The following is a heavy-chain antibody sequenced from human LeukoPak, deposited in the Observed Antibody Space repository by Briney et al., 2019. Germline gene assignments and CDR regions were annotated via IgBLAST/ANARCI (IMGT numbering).Heavy chain of an antibody. CDR1: GFTFSNAW. CDR2: IKSKSDGGTT. J-gene: IGHJ4*02. V-gene: IGHV3-15*07. D-gene: IGHD3-10*01. CDR3: TTLVVRGVIIDY. Sequence: PGGSLRLSCAASGFTFSNAWMNWVRQAPGKGLEWVGRIKSKSDGGTTDYAAPVEGRSTISRDDSTNTLYLQMNSLQTEDTAVYYCTTLVVRGVIIDYWGQGTLVTVSS.